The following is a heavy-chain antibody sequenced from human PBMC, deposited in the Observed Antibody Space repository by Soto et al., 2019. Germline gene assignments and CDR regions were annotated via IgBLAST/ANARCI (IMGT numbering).Heavy chain of an antibody. Sequence: PGESLKISCTGSGYSFSTYWIAWVRQMPGKGLEWMGIIYPGDSDTRYSPSFQGQVTISADTSTKTAYLQWSSLKASDTAIYYCARLPQFLWFGELTSRAYYFNYCGPGPLVTVYS. J-gene: IGHJ4*02. D-gene: IGHD3-10*01. CDR3: ARLPQFLWFGELTSRAYYFNY. V-gene: IGHV5-51*01. CDR1: GYSFSTYW. CDR2: IYPGDSDT.